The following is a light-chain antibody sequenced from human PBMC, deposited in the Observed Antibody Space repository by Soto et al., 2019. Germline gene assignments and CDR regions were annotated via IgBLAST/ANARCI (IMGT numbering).Light chain of an antibody. CDR3: QYLNSFPLT. Sequence: EIVLSQSPATLSLSPGERATLSCRASQSVSSFLAWYQQKPGQAPRLLVYGASNRATGIPARFSGSGSGTDFTLTISSLEPEDFATYYCQYLNSFPLTFGGGTKVEIK. J-gene: IGKJ4*01. CDR2: GAS. V-gene: IGKV3-11*01. CDR1: QSVSSF.